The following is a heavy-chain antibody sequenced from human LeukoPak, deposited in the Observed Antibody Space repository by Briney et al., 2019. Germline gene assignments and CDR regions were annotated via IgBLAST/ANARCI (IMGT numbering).Heavy chain of an antibody. J-gene: IGHJ1*01. Sequence: GASVKVSCKASGGTFSSYAISWVRQAPGQGLEWMGRIIPILGIANYAQKFQGRVTITADKSTSTAYMELSSLRSEDTAVYYCARSRFCGSTSCYYVSDFQHWGQGTLVTVSS. V-gene: IGHV1-69*04. CDR3: ARSRFCGSTSCYYVSDFQH. D-gene: IGHD2-2*01. CDR2: IIPILGIA. CDR1: GGTFSSYA.